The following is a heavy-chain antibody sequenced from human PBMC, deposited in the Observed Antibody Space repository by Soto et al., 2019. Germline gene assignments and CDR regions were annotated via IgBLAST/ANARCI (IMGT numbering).Heavy chain of an antibody. J-gene: IGHJ4*02. V-gene: IGHV4-38-2*01. CDR2: IYHSGST. Sequence: PSETLSLTCAVSGYSISSGYYWGWIRQPPGKGLEWIGSIYHSGSTYYNPSLKSRVTISVDTSKNQFSLKLSSVTAADTAVYYCARVRRLAYPISTVSFFNYWGQGTLVTVSS. CDR3: ARVRRLAYPISTVSFFNY. CDR1: GYSISSGYY. D-gene: IGHD4-4*01.